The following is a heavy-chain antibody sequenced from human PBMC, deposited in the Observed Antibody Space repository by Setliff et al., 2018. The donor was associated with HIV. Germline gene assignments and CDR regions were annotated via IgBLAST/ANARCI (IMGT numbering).Heavy chain of an antibody. V-gene: IGHV3-23*01. CDR2: ISGSGDST. D-gene: IGHD4-17*01. J-gene: IGHJ4*02. CDR1: GFTFGSYA. Sequence: GGSLRLSCAPSGFTFGSYAMSWVRQAPGKGLEWVSVISGSGDSTFYADSLKGRFTISRDNAKNSLYLQMNTLRAEDTAVYFCARSPYGDYGLDYWGQGTLVTVS. CDR3: ARSPYGDYGLDY.